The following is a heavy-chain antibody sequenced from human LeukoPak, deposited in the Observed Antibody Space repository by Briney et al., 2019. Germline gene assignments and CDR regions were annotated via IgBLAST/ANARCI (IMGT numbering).Heavy chain of an antibody. CDR2: ISYDGSNK. CDR1: GFTFSSYG. Sequence: PGGSLRLSCAASGFTFSSYGMHWVRQAPGKGLEWVAVISYDGSNKYYADSVKGRFTISRDNSKNTLYLQMNSLRAEDTAVYYCAKPQHVMRWELLGDDYWGQGTLVTVSS. CDR3: AKPQHVMRWELLGDDY. D-gene: IGHD1-26*01. J-gene: IGHJ4*02. V-gene: IGHV3-30*18.